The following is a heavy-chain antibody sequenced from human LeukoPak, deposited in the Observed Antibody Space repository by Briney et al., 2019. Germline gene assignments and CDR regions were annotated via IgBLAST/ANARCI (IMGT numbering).Heavy chain of an antibody. D-gene: IGHD1-26*01. V-gene: IGHV4-59*01. J-gene: IGHJ4*02. Sequence: PSETLSLTCTVSGGSISSDYWGWIRQPPGKGLEWIGYIYYSGSTNYNPSLKSRVTISVDTSKTQFSLKLSSVTAADTAVYYCARGGYSGSCYSDQRFDYWGQGTLVTVSS. CDR3: ARGGYSGSCYSDQRFDY. CDR1: GGSISSDY. CDR2: IYYSGST.